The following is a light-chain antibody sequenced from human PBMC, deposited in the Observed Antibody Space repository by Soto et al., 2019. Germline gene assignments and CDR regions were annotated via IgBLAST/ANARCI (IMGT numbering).Light chain of an antibody. J-gene: IGKJ5*01. CDR2: DAY. V-gene: IGKV3-11*01. CDR1: QSFRGL. CDR3: QQCHMWPIT. Sequence: VLTQSPVTLSLSPGERATLSCRASQSFRGLLAWYQQKPGQAPSLLIYDAYNRATGIPPRFSGSGSGTDFTLTISSLEPEDSAVYYCQQCHMWPITFGQGTRLEIK.